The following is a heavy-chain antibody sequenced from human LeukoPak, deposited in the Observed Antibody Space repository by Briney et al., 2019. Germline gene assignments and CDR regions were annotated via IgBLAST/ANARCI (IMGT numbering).Heavy chain of an antibody. V-gene: IGHV4-34*01. CDR3: ARHGSRVVATIEDS. CDR2: INHSGST. CDR1: GGSFSGYY. J-gene: IGHJ4*02. Sequence: SETLSLTCAVYGGSFSGYYWSWIRQPPGKGLEWIGEINHSGSTNYNPSLKSRVTISVDTSKNQFSLKLSSVTAADTAVYYCARHGSRVVATIEDSWGQGTLVIVSS. D-gene: IGHD5-12*01.